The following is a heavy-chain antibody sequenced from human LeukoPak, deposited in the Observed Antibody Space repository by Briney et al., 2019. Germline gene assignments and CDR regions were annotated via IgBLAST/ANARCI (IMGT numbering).Heavy chain of an antibody. CDR2: ISGSGGST. Sequence: PGGSLRLSCAASGFTFSSYAMSWVRQAPGKGLEWVSAISGSGGSTYYADSVKGRFTISRDNSKNTLYLQMNSLRAEDTAVYYCAKDFVLLSSGSYVSAFDIWGQGTMVTVSS. V-gene: IGHV3-23*01. D-gene: IGHD1-26*01. CDR1: GFTFSSYA. CDR3: AKDFVLLSSGSYVSAFDI. J-gene: IGHJ3*02.